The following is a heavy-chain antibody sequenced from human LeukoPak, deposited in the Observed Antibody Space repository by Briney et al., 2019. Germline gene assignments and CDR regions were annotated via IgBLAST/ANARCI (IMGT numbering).Heavy chain of an antibody. D-gene: IGHD3-9*01. V-gene: IGHV4-39*07. CDR3: ARETDWLLDY. Sequence: PSETLSLTCTVSGDSISSSSYYWGWIRQPPGKGLEWIGSIDHSGSTYYNPSLKNRITISVDTSKNQFSLKLSSVTAADTAVYYCARETDWLLDYWGQGTLVTVSS. CDR2: IDHSGST. CDR1: GDSISSSSYY. J-gene: IGHJ4*02.